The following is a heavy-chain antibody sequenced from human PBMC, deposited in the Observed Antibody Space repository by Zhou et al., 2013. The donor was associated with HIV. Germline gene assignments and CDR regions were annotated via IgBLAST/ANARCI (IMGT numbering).Heavy chain of an antibody. D-gene: IGHD6-13*01. CDR1: GYTFTSYG. CDR3: ARVSSSFVYFDS. V-gene: IGHV1-18*01. J-gene: IGHJ4*02. CDR2: ISAYNGDT. Sequence: QVQLVQSGAEVKKPGASVAVSCKASGYTFTSYGITWVRQAPGQGLEWLGWISAYNGDTNYAQKLQGRVTMTTDTSTSTAYMELRSLRSDDTAVYYCARVSSSFVYFDSWGPGNPGHRLL.